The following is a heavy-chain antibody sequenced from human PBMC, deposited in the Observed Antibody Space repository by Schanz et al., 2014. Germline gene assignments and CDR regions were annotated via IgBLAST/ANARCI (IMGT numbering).Heavy chain of an antibody. D-gene: IGHD3-10*01. CDR3: ARGGAGSVLFFFDY. CDR1: GFIFNDYY. J-gene: IGHJ4*02. V-gene: IGHV3-11*01. Sequence: QVQLVESGGGLVKPGGSPRLSCAASGFIFNDYYMNWIRQAPGKGPEWLSYISRDGTTSYYADSVKGRFTISRDNAKNSLYLEMTSLRGEDTAVYFCARGGAGSVLFFFDYWGQGTLVTVSS. CDR2: ISRDGTTS.